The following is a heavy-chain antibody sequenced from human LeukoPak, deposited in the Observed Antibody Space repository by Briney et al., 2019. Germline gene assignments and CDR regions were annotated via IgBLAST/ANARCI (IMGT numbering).Heavy chain of an antibody. J-gene: IGHJ4*02. D-gene: IGHD6-19*01. CDR3: VRVPGYWLVRGYLDY. CDR2: IYYSGAN. V-gene: IGHV4-39*02. Sequence: SETLSLTCTVSGCSMSRSSYYWGWIRQSPGKGLEWIGSIYYSGANHYNPSLKSRVTMSVDTSKNQFSVKLTSVTATDTAVYYCVRVPGYWLVRGYLDYWGQGTQVTVSS. CDR1: GCSMSRSSYY.